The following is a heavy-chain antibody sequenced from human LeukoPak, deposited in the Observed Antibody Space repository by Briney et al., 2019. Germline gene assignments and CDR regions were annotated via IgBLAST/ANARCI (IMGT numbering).Heavy chain of an antibody. D-gene: IGHD2-2*01. CDR2: ISAYNGNT. Sequence: GASVKVSCKGSGYTFTSYGISWVRQAPGQGLEWMGWISAYNGNTNYAQKLQGRVTMTTDTSTSTAYMELRSLRSDDTAVYYCARSLIVVVPAARIGWFDPWGQGTLVTVSS. CDR1: GYTFTSYG. J-gene: IGHJ5*02. CDR3: ARSLIVVVPAARIGWFDP. V-gene: IGHV1-18*01.